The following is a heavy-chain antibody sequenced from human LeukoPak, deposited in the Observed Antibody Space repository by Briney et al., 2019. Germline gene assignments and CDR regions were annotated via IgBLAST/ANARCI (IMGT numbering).Heavy chain of an antibody. Sequence: GGSLRLSCAASGFTFSSYGMHWVRQAPGKGLEWVAFIRYDGSNKYYADSVKGRFTISRDNSKNTLYLQMNSLRAEDTAVYYCAKDKGEQWLPQYYFDYWGQGTLVTVSS. V-gene: IGHV3-30*02. CDR1: GFTFSSYG. CDR2: IRYDGSNK. D-gene: IGHD6-19*01. J-gene: IGHJ4*02. CDR3: AKDKGEQWLPQYYFDY.